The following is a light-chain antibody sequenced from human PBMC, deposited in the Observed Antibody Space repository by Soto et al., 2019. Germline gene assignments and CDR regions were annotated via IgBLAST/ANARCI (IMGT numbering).Light chain of an antibody. CDR3: QQYGGSPPYT. J-gene: IGKJ2*01. Sequence: EIVLTQSPGTLSLSPGERATLSCRASQSVSSSYLAWYQQKPGQAPRLLMYGASSRATGIPDRFSGSGSGTVFTLTINRLEPEDFAIYYCQQYGGSPPYTFGQGTKLEIK. CDR2: GAS. V-gene: IGKV3-20*01. CDR1: QSVSSSY.